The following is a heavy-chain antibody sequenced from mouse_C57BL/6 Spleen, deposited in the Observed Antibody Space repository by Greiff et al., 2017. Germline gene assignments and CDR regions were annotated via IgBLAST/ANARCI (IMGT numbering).Heavy chain of an antibody. D-gene: IGHD4-1*01. V-gene: IGHV3-6*01. CDR3: ARDRLTGPAFAY. J-gene: IGHJ3*01. CDR1: GYSITSGYY. Sequence: ESGPGLVKPSQSLSLTCSVTGYSITSGYYWNWIRQFPGNKLEWMGYISYDGSNNYNPSLKNRISITRDTSKNQFFLKLNSVTTEDTATYYCARDRLTGPAFAYWGQGTLVTVSA. CDR2: ISYDGSN.